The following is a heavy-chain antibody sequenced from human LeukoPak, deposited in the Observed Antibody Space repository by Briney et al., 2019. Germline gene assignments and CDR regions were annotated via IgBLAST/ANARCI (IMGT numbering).Heavy chain of an antibody. Sequence: ASVKVSCKASGGTFSSYAISWVRQAPGQGLEWMGWISGYNGYINYAQKFQGRVTMTTDTSTSTAYMELRSLRADDTAMYYCTRVNHYYDSSGYYYEYYFDYWGQGTLVTVSS. V-gene: IGHV1-18*01. CDR3: TRVNHYYDSSGYYYEYYFDY. CDR2: ISGYNGYI. CDR1: GGTFSSYA. D-gene: IGHD3-22*01. J-gene: IGHJ4*02.